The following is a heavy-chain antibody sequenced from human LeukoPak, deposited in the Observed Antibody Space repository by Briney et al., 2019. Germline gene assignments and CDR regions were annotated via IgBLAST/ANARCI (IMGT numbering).Heavy chain of an antibody. V-gene: IGHV3-48*02. CDR1: GFTFSSYS. J-gene: IGHJ6*02. D-gene: IGHD1-26*01. CDR2: ISSSSSTI. Sequence: GGSLRLSCAASGFTFSSYSMTWVRQAPGKGLEWVSYISSSSSTIYYADSVKGRFTISRDNAKNSLYLQMNSLRDEDTAVYYGASFQEWELYGMDVWGQGTTVTVSS. CDR3: ASFQEWELYGMDV.